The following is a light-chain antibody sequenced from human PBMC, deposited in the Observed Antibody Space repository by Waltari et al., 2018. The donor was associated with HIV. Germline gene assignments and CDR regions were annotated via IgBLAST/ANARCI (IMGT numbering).Light chain of an antibody. Sequence: EIVLTQSPGTLSLSPGERGTLSCRASQSVSSSYLVWYQQKPGQAPRLLIYGASNRATGIPDRFSGSGSGTDFTLTISRLEPEDFAVYYCQQYGSSPQTFGQGTKVEIK. CDR2: GAS. CDR1: QSVSSSY. V-gene: IGKV3-20*01. J-gene: IGKJ1*01. CDR3: QQYGSSPQT.